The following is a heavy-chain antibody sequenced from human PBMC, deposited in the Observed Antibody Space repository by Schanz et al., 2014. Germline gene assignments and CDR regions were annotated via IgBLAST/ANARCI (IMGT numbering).Heavy chain of an antibody. V-gene: IGHV1-69*09. J-gene: IGHJ4*02. D-gene: IGHD6-13*01. CDR1: GGTFSSYT. Sequence: QVQLVQSGAEVKKPGSSVKVSCTASGGTFSSYTISWIRQAPGQGLEWMGRIIPVLAIADYAQKFQGRVTITADTSTGTAYMDVSSLRSEDTAVYYCASSGAGYSSSWDFDYWGQGTLVTVSS. CDR3: ASSGAGYSSSWDFDY. CDR2: IIPVLAIA.